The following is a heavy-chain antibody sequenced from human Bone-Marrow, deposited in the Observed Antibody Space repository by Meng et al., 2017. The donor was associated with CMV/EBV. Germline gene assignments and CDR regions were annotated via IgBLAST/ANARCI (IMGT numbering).Heavy chain of an antibody. CDR2: IYSGGSSA. D-gene: IGHD3-16*01. Sequence: GGSLRLSCAASGFTFSNYAMSWVRQAPGKGLEWVSVIYSGGSSAYYADSVKGRFTTSTDKAKSSLYLQMNSLRAEDTAVYYCASTSGQWGQGMLVTVSS. J-gene: IGHJ4*02. V-gene: IGHV3-23*03. CDR1: GFTFSNYA. CDR3: ASTSGQ.